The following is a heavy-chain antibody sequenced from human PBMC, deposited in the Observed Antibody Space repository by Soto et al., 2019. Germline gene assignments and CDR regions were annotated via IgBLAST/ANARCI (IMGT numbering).Heavy chain of an antibody. V-gene: IGHV3-23*01. CDR2: ISGSGGST. D-gene: IGHD1-20*01. CDR1: GFTFSSYA. CDR3: AKPSLNYNWNDASQNYYFDY. J-gene: IGHJ4*02. Sequence: EVQLLESGGGLVQPGGSLRLSCAASGFTFSSYAMSWVRQAPGKGLEWVSAISGSGGSTYYADSVKGRFTISRDNSKNTLYLQMNSLRAEDTAVYYCAKPSLNYNWNDASQNYYFDYWGQGTLVTVSS.